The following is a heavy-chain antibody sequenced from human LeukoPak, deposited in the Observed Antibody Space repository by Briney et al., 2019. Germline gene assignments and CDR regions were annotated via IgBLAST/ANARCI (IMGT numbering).Heavy chain of an antibody. V-gene: IGHV3-64*01. CDR2: ISSNGGST. Sequence: PGGSLRLSCAASGFTFSSYAMHWVRQAPGKGLEYVSAISSNGGSTYYANSVKGRFTISRDNSKNTLYLQMGSLRAEDMAVYYCARDSHYYGSGSYPRFDPWGQGTLVTVSS. CDR3: ARDSHYYGSGSYPRFDP. D-gene: IGHD3-10*01. J-gene: IGHJ5*02. CDR1: GFTFSSYA.